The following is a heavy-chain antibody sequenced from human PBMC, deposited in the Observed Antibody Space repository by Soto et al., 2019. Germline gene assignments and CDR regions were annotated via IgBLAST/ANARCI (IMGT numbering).Heavy chain of an antibody. D-gene: IGHD4-17*01. CDR2: ISGSCGST. CDR1: GFTFSNYD. CDR3: AKADSVDYGEFDY. J-gene: IGHJ4*02. V-gene: IGHV3-23*01. Sequence: PGGSLRLSCAASGFTFSNYDMNWVRQAPGKGLEWVSGISGSCGSTYFADSVKGRFTISRDNSKSTLYLQMNSLRAEDTAVYYCAKADSVDYGEFDYWGQGTLVSVSS.